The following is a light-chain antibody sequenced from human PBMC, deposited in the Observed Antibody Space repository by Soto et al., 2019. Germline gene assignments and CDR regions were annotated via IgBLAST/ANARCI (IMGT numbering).Light chain of an antibody. CDR3: ETWDSNTRV. Sequence: QSVLTQSSSASASLGSSVKLTCTLSSGHNSYIIAWHQQQPGKAPRYLMKLEASGSNNKGSGVPDRFSGSSSGADRYLTISNLQSEDEADYYCETWDSNTRVFGGGTTLTVL. J-gene: IGLJ2*01. CDR1: SGHNSYI. CDR2: LEASGSN. V-gene: IGLV4-60*03.